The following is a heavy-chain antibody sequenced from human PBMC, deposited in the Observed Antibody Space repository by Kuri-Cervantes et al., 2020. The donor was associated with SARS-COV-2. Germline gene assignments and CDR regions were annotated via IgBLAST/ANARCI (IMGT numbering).Heavy chain of an antibody. Sequence: GESLKISCAGSGFNLSDYYMSWIRQAPGKGLEWMGYINSSGTTIYYADSVRGRFTISRDNAQNSLYLQMNSLRAEDTAVYYCARERGLLWFGELSYWGQGTLVTVSS. CDR3: ARERGLLWFGELSY. V-gene: IGHV3-11*01. CDR1: GFNLSDYY. CDR2: INSSGTTI. J-gene: IGHJ4*02. D-gene: IGHD3-10*01.